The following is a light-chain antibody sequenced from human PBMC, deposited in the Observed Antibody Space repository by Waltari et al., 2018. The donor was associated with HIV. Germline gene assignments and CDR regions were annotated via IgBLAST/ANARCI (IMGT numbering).Light chain of an antibody. J-gene: IGKJ1*01. CDR1: QDIRNY. V-gene: IGKV1-9*01. CDR2: AAS. CDR3: QQLNEYPWT. Sequence: DIQLTQSPSFLSASVGDRVTITCRASQDIRNYLAWYQQKLGKAPKLLIYAASSLQSGVPSRFSGSGSGTQFTLTINSLQPEEFATYHCQQLNEYPWTFGQGTQVEIK.